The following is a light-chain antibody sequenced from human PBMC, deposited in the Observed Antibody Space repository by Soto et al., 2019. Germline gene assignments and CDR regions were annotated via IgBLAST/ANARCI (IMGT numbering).Light chain of an antibody. CDR1: SGDVGGYNY. J-gene: IGLJ1*01. V-gene: IGLV2-14*01. CDR2: EVN. CDR3: SSYTSSNTLLYV. Sequence: QSALTQPASVSGSPGQSITISCTGTSGDVGGYNYVSWYQQHPDKAPKLMIYEVNNRPSGISNRFSGSKSGNTASLTISGLQAEDEADYYCSSYTSSNTLLYVFGTGTKGTVL.